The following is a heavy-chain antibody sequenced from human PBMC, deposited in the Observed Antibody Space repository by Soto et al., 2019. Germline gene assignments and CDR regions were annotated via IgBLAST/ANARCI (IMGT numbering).Heavy chain of an antibody. J-gene: IGHJ1*01. CDR3: ARDTVAGTREYFQH. D-gene: IGHD6-19*01. CDR1: GFTFSSYG. Sequence: QVQLVESGGGVVQPGRSLRLSCAASGFTFSSYGMHWVRQAPGKGLEWVAVIWYDGSNKYYADSVKGRFTISRDNSKNTLSLQINSLRSEDTAVYYCARDTVAGTREYFQHWGQGTLVTLSS. V-gene: IGHV3-33*01. CDR2: IWYDGSNK.